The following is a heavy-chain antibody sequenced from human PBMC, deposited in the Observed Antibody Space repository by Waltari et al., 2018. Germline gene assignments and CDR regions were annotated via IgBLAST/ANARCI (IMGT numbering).Heavy chain of an antibody. J-gene: IGHJ4*02. D-gene: IGHD6-13*01. CDR1: GGTFSSYA. CDR2: VIPIFGTA. V-gene: IGHV1-69*14. CDR3: ARGLTPQRIAAGGSDY. Sequence: QVQLVQSGAEVKKPGSSVKVSCKASGGTFSSYAISWVQQAPGQGLEWMGGVIPIFGTANFAQKFQGRVTITADKSTSTAYMVLISLRSEDTAVYYCARGLTPQRIAAGGSDYWGQGTLVTVSS.